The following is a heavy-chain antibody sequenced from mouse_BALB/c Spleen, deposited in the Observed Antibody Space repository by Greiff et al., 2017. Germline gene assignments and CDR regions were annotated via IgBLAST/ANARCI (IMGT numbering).Heavy chain of an antibody. J-gene: IGHJ4*01. CDR3: ARGGYDYDDAMDY. D-gene: IGHD2-4*01. V-gene: IGHV3-2*02. CDR2: ISYSGST. CDR1: GYSITSDYA. Sequence: EVQLQESGPGLVKPSQSLSLTCTVTGYSITSDYAWNWIRQFPGNKLEWMGYISYSGSTSYNPSLKSRISITRDTSKNQFFLQLNSVTTEDTATYYCARGGYDYDDAMDYWGQGTSVTVSS.